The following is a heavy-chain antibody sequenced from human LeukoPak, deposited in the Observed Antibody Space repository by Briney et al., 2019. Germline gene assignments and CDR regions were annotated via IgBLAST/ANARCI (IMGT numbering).Heavy chain of an antibody. CDR2: IYHSGST. CDR3: ARRAAAKLFDY. D-gene: IGHD6-13*01. CDR1: GYSISSGYY. V-gene: IGHV4-38-2*02. J-gene: IGHJ4*02. Sequence: SETLSLTCTVSGYSISSGYYWGWIRQPPGQGLEWIGSIYHSGSTYYNPSLKSRVTISVDTSKNQFSLKLSSVTAADTAVYYCARRAAAKLFDYWGQGTLVTVSS.